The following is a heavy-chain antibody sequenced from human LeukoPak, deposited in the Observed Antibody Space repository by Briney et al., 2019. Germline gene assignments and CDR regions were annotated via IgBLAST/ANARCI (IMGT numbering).Heavy chain of an antibody. CDR1: GFTFSNYV. CDR2: ISVTGDSI. CDR3: AKVERFSH. J-gene: IGHJ5*02. Sequence: PGGSLRLSCAASGFTFSNYVMSWVRQAPGKGLEWVSTISVTGDSIYYADSVQGRFTISRDSSKNTLYLQMNSLRADDTAVYYCAKVERFSHWGQGTLVTVSS. V-gene: IGHV3-23*01.